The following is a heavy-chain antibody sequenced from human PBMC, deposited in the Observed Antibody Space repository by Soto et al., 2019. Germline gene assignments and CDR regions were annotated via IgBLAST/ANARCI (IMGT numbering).Heavy chain of an antibody. CDR2: ISAYNGNT. CDR3: ARDSIFGVVILRDPFDY. Sequence: AASVKVSCKASGYTFTSYGISWVRQAPGQGLEWMGWISAYNGNTNYAQKLQGRVTMTTDTSTSTAYMELRSLRSDDTAVYYCARDSIFGVVILRDPFDYWGQGTLVTAPQ. D-gene: IGHD3-3*01. J-gene: IGHJ4*02. CDR1: GYTFTSYG. V-gene: IGHV1-18*01.